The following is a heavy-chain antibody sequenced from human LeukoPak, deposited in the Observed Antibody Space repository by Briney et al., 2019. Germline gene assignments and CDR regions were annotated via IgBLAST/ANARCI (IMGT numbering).Heavy chain of an antibody. V-gene: IGHV3-30*03. Sequence: GGSLRLSCAASGFTFSSYGMHWVRQAPGKGLEWVAVISYDGSNKYYADSMKGRFTISRDNSKNTLYLQMNSLRAEDTAVYYCAREHLYYYGSGSYGGMDVWGKGTTVTVSS. D-gene: IGHD3-10*01. J-gene: IGHJ6*04. CDR1: GFTFSSYG. CDR2: ISYDGSNK. CDR3: AREHLYYYGSGSYGGMDV.